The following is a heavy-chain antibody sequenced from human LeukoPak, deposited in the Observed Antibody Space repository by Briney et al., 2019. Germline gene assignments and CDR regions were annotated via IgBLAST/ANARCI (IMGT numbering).Heavy chain of an antibody. CDR3: ASWFGENDALDI. V-gene: IGHV1-46*01. CDR1: GYTFTSYY. Sequence: ASVKVSCKASGYTFTSYYMHWVRQAPGQGLEWMGIINPSGGSTSYAQKFQGRVTMTRDTSTSTVYMELSSLRSEDTAVYYCASWFGENDALDIWGQGTMVTLSS. J-gene: IGHJ3*02. CDR2: INPSGGST. D-gene: IGHD3-10*01.